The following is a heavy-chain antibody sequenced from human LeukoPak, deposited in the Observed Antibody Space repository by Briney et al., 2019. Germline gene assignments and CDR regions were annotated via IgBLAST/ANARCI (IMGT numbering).Heavy chain of an antibody. Sequence: GESLKISCKGSGYSFTTYWIGWVRQMPGKDLEWMGIIYPGDSDTRYSPSSQGQVTISADKSTNTTYLQWSSLKASDTAVYYCARNHYFGSASLPKWFALWGQGTQVTVSS. D-gene: IGHD3-10*01. J-gene: IGHJ5*02. CDR2: IYPGDSDT. CDR3: ARNHYFGSASLPKWFAL. V-gene: IGHV5-51*01. CDR1: GYSFTTYW.